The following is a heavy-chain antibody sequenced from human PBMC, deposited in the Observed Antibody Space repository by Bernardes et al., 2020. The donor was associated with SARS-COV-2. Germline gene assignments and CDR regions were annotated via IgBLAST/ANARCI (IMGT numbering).Heavy chain of an antibody. CDR3: AKTTVGADDAFDL. CDR2: IYYSGRI. J-gene: IGHJ3*01. Sequence: PETLSLTCTVSGGSTSSTAYYWAWIRQPPGKGLEWIGSIYYSGRIYYNPSLKSRLTISVDTSKNSFSLKVRSVTAADTAVYYCAKTTVGADDAFDLWGQGTVVTVAS. CDR1: GGSTSSTAYY. D-gene: IGHD1-26*01. V-gene: IGHV4-39*02.